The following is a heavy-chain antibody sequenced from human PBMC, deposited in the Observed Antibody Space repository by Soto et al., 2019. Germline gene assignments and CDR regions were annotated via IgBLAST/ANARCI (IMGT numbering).Heavy chain of an antibody. CDR3: ARSQAGVFGCNREGPNRLAS. D-gene: IGHD3-16*02. CDR1: ADTFTSYY. Sequence: VDSVKVSCKAPADTFTSYYIHWVRQAPGHGLEWMGIINPNGGSTRFAQTFQGRITMTRDTSTSTFYMELRSLRSEDTAIYYCARSQAGVFGCNREGPNRLASSGQGSLVTASS. V-gene: IGHV1-46*01. J-gene: IGHJ5*01. CDR2: INPNGGST.